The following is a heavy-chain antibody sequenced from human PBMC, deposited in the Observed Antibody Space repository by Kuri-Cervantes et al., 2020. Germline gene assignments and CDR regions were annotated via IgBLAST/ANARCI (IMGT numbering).Heavy chain of an antibody. J-gene: IGHJ4*02. CDR2: INHSGST. D-gene: IGHD4-17*01. CDR1: GGSFSGYH. V-gene: IGHV4-34*01. CDR3: ARVTVTTVGRFDY. Sequence: GSLRLSCAVYGGSFSGYHWTWIRQPPGKGLEWIGEINHSGSTNYNPSLKSRVTMSVDTSKNQFSLKLSSVTAADTAVFYCARVTVTTVGRFDYWGQGTLVTVSS.